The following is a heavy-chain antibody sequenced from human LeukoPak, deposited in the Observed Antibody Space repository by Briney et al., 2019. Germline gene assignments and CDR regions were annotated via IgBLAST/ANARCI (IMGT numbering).Heavy chain of an antibody. Sequence: GESLKISCKGSGYSFTSYWIGWVRQMPGKGLEWMGIIYPGDSDTRYSPSFQGQVTISADKSISTAYLQWSSLKASGTAMYYCARPRDTAMVLFDYWGQGTLVTVSS. CDR3: ARPRDTAMVLFDY. V-gene: IGHV5-51*01. D-gene: IGHD5-18*01. CDR2: IYPGDSDT. J-gene: IGHJ4*02. CDR1: GYSFTSYW.